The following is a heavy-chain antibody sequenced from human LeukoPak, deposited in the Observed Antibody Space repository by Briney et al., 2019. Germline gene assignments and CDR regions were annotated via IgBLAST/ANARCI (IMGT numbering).Heavy chain of an antibody. CDR3: ARDYSYDSSGFPFDY. V-gene: IGHV1-18*01. CDR1: GYTFTSYG. Sequence: GASVKVSCTASGYTFTSYGISWVRQAPGQGLEWMGWISAYSGKTKYAQKLLGRVTMTTDTSTTTAYMELRSLRSDDTAVYYCARDYSYDSSGFPFDYWGQGTLVTVS. D-gene: IGHD3-22*01. CDR2: ISAYSGKT. J-gene: IGHJ4*02.